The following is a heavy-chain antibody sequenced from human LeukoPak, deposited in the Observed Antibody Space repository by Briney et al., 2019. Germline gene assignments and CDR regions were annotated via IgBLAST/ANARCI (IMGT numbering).Heavy chain of an antibody. D-gene: IGHD2-21*02. Sequence: SVKVSCKASGGTFSSYAISWVRQAPGQGLEWMGGIIPIFGTANYAQKFQGRVTITADKSTSTAYIELASLRSGDTAVYYCARTVVVTAEHAFDIWGQGTMVTVSS. J-gene: IGHJ3*02. CDR3: ARTVVVTAEHAFDI. V-gene: IGHV1-69*06. CDR1: GGTFSSYA. CDR2: IIPIFGTA.